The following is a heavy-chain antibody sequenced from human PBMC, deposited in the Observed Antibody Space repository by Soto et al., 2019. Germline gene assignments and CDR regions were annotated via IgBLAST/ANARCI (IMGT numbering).Heavy chain of an antibody. CDR2: ISSSGSII. V-gene: IGHV3-48*03. CDR3: AREQRYDFWSGDVPPRWFDP. CDR1: GFTFRSYE. J-gene: IGHJ5*02. D-gene: IGHD3-3*01. Sequence: GGSLRLSCAASGFTFRSYEMNWVRQAPGKGLEWVSYISSSGSIIYYADSVRGRFTISRDNAKNSLYLQMSSLRAEDTAVYYCAREQRYDFWSGDVPPRWFDPWGQGTLVTVSS.